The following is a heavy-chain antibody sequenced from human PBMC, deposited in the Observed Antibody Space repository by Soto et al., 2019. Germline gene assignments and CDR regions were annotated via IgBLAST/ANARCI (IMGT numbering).Heavy chain of an antibody. D-gene: IGHD1-1*01. Sequence: GGSLRLSCAASGFTFSSYSMNWVRQAPGKGLEWVSSISSSSSYIYYADSVKGRFTISRDNAKNSLYLQMNSLGAEDTAVYYCARDLEVVGLPGTFGIWGQGTMVTVSS. CDR2: ISSSSSYI. V-gene: IGHV3-21*01. CDR1: GFTFSSYS. CDR3: ARDLEVVGLPGTFGI. J-gene: IGHJ3*02.